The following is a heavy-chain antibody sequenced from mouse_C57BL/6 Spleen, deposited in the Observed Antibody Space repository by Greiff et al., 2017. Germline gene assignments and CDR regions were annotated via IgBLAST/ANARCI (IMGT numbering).Heavy chain of an antibody. D-gene: IGHD2-12*01. Sequence: QVQLQQPGAELVRPGSSVKLSCKASGYTFTSYWMDWVKQRPGQGLEWIGNIYPSDSETHYNQKFKDKATLTVDKSSSTAYMQLSSLTSEDSAVYCCASYTNGGYAMDYWGQGTSVTVSS. CDR3: ASYTNGGYAMDY. CDR2: IYPSDSET. J-gene: IGHJ4*01. V-gene: IGHV1-61*01. CDR1: GYTFTSYW.